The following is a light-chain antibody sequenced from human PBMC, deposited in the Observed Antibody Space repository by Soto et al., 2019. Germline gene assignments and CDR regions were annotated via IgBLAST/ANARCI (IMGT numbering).Light chain of an antibody. J-gene: IGKJ1*01. CDR1: QNVSNNY. Sequence: EIVLTQSPATLSVSPGEGATLSCSASQNVSNNYLAWYQQKPGQAPRLLIYGATSRATGIPDRFSGSGSGTDFTLTISRLEPEDFAVYYCQQYGSTPVTFGQGTKVDIK. CDR2: GAT. V-gene: IGKV3-20*01. CDR3: QQYGSTPVT.